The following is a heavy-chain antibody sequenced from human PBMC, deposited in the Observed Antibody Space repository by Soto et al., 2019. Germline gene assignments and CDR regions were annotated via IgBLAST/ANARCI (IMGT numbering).Heavy chain of an antibody. CDR1: GGSVSSGSYY. CDR2: IFYSGDT. V-gene: IGHV4-61*01. D-gene: IGHD2-2*01. CDR3: ARDSSTSQNIHYYYGMDV. Sequence: SETLSLTCTVSGGSVSSGSYYWSWIRQPPGKGLEWIGYIFYSGDTNYNPSLKSRVTMSVDTSKNQFSLKLSSVTAADTAIYYCARDSSTSQNIHYYYGMDVWGQGTKVTVYS. J-gene: IGHJ6*02.